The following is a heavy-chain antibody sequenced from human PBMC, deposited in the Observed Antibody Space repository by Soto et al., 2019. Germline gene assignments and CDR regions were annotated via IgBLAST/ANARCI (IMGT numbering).Heavy chain of an antibody. CDR3: ATSYGSGYRAFDY. V-gene: IGHV1-69*04. Sequence: QVQLVQSGAEVKRPGSSVKVSCKASGDTFSFYFINWVRQAPGLRLEWMGRVNPILSMSNYAQRFQGRVTMTADKSTSTSYMELSGLRSEDTAMYYCATSYGSGYRAFDYWGQGALVTVSS. D-gene: IGHD3-10*01. CDR2: VNPILSMS. CDR1: GDTFSFYF. J-gene: IGHJ4*02.